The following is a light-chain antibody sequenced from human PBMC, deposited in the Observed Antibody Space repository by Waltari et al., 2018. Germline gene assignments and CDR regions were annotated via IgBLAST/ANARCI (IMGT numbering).Light chain of an antibody. CDR1: QSIDHF. V-gene: IGKV3-11*01. Sequence: EIVLTQSPATLSLSPGERATLYCRASQSIDHFLTWYQHQPGQAPRLLIYDSSNRATDIPARFSGSGSGTDFTLTISSLEPEDFAFYYCQQRSGWPPTFGGGTKVDI. CDR3: QQRSGWPPT. CDR2: DSS. J-gene: IGKJ4*01.